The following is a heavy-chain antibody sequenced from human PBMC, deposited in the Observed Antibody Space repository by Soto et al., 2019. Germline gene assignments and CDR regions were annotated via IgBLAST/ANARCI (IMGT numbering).Heavy chain of an antibody. CDR3: ARPPIAVSNDVFDL. Sequence: ASVKVSCKASGYTFTSYDINWVRQATGQGLEWMGWMNPNSGNTGYAQKFQGRVTMTRNTSISTAYMELSSLRSEDTAVYYCARPPIAVSNDVFDLWGQGTMVTVSS. V-gene: IGHV1-8*01. D-gene: IGHD6-19*01. CDR1: GYTFTSYD. CDR2: MNPNSGNT. J-gene: IGHJ3*01.